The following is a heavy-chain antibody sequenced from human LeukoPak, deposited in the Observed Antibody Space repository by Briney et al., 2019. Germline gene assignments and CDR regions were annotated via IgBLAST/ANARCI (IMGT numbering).Heavy chain of an antibody. D-gene: IGHD2-2*01. CDR1: GGSFSGYY. CDR3: ARRASTALP. J-gene: IGHJ4*02. CDR2: INHSGST. Sequence: SETLSLTCAVYGGSFSGYYWSWIRQPPGKGLEWIGEINHSGSTNYNPSLKSRVTISVDTSKNQFSLKLSSVTAADTAVYYCARRASTALPWGQGTLVTVSS. V-gene: IGHV4-34*01.